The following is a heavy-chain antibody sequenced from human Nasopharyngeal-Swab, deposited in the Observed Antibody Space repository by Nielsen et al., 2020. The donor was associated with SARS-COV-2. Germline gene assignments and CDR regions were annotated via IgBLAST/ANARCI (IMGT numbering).Heavy chain of an antibody. CDR3: ARDGWNYDFWSGRPFDL. D-gene: IGHD3-3*01. J-gene: IGHJ2*01. V-gene: IGHV3-48*03. Sequence: GESLKISCAASGFTFSSYEMNWVRQAPGKGLEWVSYISSSGSTIYYADSVKGRFTISRDNSKNTLYLQMNSLRAEDTAVYYCARDGWNYDFWSGRPFDLWGRGTLVTVSS. CDR2: ISSSGSTI. CDR1: GFTFSSYE.